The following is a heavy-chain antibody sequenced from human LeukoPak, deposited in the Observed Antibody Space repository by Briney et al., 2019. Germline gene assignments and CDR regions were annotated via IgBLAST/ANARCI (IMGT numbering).Heavy chain of an antibody. CDR1: GFTFSSYW. D-gene: IGHD3-10*01. Sequence: GGSLRLSCAASGFTFSSYWMHWVRQAPGKGLMWVSRITNDGGSTSYADSVKGRFTISRDNAKNTLYLQMNSLRAEDTAVYYCARDSGEEFDYWGQGTLVTVSS. J-gene: IGHJ4*02. V-gene: IGHV3-74*01. CDR2: ITNDGGST. CDR3: ARDSGEEFDY.